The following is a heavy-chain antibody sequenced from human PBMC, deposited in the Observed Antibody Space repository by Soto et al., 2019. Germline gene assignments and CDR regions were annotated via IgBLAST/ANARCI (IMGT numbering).Heavy chain of an antibody. CDR2: IYPGDSDT. V-gene: IGHV5-51*01. Sequence: PGVFKKISCQGSGGRFTSYWIGWVRQMPGKGLEWMGIIYPGDSDTRYSPSFQGQVTISADKSISTAYLQWSSLKASDTAMYYCARWYGDYEYYFDYWGQGTLVTVSS. D-gene: IGHD4-17*01. CDR3: ARWYGDYEYYFDY. CDR1: GGRFTSYW. J-gene: IGHJ4*02.